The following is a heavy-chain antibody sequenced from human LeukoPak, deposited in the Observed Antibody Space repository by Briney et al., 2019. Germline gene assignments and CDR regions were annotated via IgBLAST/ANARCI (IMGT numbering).Heavy chain of an antibody. V-gene: IGHV4-59*01. CDR3: ARLANFGLSPFDP. D-gene: IGHD3-3*01. CDR2: IYYSGST. Sequence: SETLSLTCTVSGGSISSYYWSWIRQPPGKGLEWIGYIYYSGSTNYNPSLKSRVTISVDTSKNQFSLKLSSVTAADTAVYYCARLANFGLSPFDPWGQGTLVTVSS. CDR1: GGSISSYY. J-gene: IGHJ5*02.